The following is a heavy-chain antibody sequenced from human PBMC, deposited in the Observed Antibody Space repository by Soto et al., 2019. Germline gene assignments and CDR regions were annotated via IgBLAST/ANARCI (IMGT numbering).Heavy chain of an antibody. CDR2: IYTSGST. V-gene: IGHV4-4*07. CDR1: GGSIRSYY. D-gene: IGHD1-26*01. CDR3: AREGASGFGMDV. J-gene: IGHJ6*02. Sequence: RSLTCTVSGGSIRSYYWSWIRQPAGKPLEWIGRIYTSGSTNYNPSLKSRVTMSVDTSKNQFSLTLSSVTAADTAVYYCAREGASGFGMDVWGQGTTVTVSS.